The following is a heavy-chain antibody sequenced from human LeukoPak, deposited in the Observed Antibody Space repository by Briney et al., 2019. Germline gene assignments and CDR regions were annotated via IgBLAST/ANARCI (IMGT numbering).Heavy chain of an antibody. CDR1: GGSISSGGYY. CDR3: GRGRIVVVPAASLPYFDY. CDR2: IYYSGST. V-gene: IGHV4-31*03. D-gene: IGHD2-2*01. J-gene: IGHJ4*02. Sequence: SETLSLTCTVSGGSISSGGYYWSWIRQHPGKGLEWIGYIYYSGSTYYNPSLKSRVTISVDTSKNQFSLKLSSVTAADTAVYYCGRGRIVVVPAASLPYFDYWGQGTLVTVSS.